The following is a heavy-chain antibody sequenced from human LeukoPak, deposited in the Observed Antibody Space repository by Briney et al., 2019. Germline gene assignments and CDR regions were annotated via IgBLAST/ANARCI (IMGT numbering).Heavy chain of an antibody. V-gene: IGHV1-2*02. D-gene: IGHD2-15*01. CDR1: GYTFTGYY. Sequence: ASVKVSCKAPGYTFTGYYMHWVRQAPGQGLEWMGWINPNSGGTNYAQKFQGRVTMTRDTSISTAYMGLSRLRSDDTAVYYCARESPGILTGKWFDPWGQGTLVTVSS. CDR3: ARESPGILTGKWFDP. CDR2: INPNSGGT. J-gene: IGHJ5*02.